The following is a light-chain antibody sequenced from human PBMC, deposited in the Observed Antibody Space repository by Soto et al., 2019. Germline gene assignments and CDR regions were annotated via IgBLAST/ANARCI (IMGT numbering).Light chain of an antibody. CDR3: QQYNNWPRT. Sequence: ERVITHSPATLSFSPVERVTLSCRASQSVSNNLAWYQQKPGQAPRLLIYGAFTRATGIPARFSGSGSGTEFTLTITSLQSEDFAVYYCQQYNNWPRTFGQGTKVDIK. CDR1: QSVSNN. J-gene: IGKJ1*01. CDR2: GAF. V-gene: IGKV3-15*01.